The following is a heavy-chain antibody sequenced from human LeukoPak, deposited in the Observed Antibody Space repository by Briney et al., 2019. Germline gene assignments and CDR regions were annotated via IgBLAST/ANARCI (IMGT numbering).Heavy chain of an antibody. Sequence: SETLSLTCAVYGGSFSGYYWSWIRQPPGKGLEWIGEINDSGSVNCNPSLKNRVTLSVDTSKNQFSLRLSSVAAADTAVYYCARRLVDSGASQVSDDWGQGTLATVSS. CDR3: ARRLVDSGASQVSDD. CDR1: GGSFSGYY. V-gene: IGHV4-34*01. CDR2: INDSGSV. D-gene: IGHD2-15*01. J-gene: IGHJ4*02.